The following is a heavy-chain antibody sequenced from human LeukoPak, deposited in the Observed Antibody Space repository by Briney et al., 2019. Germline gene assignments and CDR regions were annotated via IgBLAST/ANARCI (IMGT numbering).Heavy chain of an antibody. CDR2: IYYSGST. CDR3: VRRLIVVVPAATGDFDY. J-gene: IGHJ4*02. CDR1: GGSISSGSYY. V-gene: IGHV4-39*01. Sequence: SETLSLTCTVSGGSISSGSYYWGWIRQPPGKGLEWIGSIYYSGSTYYNPSLKSRVTISVDTSKNQFSLKLSSVTAADTAVYYCVRRLIVVVPAATGDFDYWGQGTLVTVSS. D-gene: IGHD2-2*01.